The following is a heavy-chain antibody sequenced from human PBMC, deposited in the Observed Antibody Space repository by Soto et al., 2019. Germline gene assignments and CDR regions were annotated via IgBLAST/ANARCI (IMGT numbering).Heavy chain of an antibody. Sequence: GGSLRLSCAASGFTFSSYAMTWVRQAPGKGLEWVSAISAGGGSTYYADSVKGRFTISRDNSKNTLYVQMNSLRAEDTAVYYCANIMDGHYLPHYWGQGTLVTVSS. CDR1: GFTFSSYA. CDR2: ISAGGGST. CDR3: ANIMDGHYLPHY. V-gene: IGHV3-23*01. D-gene: IGHD4-17*01. J-gene: IGHJ4*02.